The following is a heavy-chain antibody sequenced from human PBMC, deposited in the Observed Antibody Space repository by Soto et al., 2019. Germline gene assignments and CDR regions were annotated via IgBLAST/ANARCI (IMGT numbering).Heavy chain of an antibody. Sequence: QVQLQQWGAGLLKPSETLSLTCAVYGGSFSGYYWSWIRQTPGKGLEWIGEINHSGSTNYNPSLKSRVTISVDTSKNQFSLKLSSVTAADTAVYYCARGRGDSSSWYAFDYWGQGTLVTVSS. D-gene: IGHD6-13*01. CDR1: GGSFSGYY. CDR3: ARGRGDSSSWYAFDY. V-gene: IGHV4-34*01. CDR2: INHSGST. J-gene: IGHJ4*02.